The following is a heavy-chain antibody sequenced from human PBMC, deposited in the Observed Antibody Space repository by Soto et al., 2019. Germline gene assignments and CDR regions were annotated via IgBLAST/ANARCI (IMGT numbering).Heavy chain of an antibody. J-gene: IGHJ4*02. D-gene: IGHD3-16*01. CDR1: GFNLNTYG. CDR2: ILYDGSKK. Sequence: SGGSLRLSCVASGFNLNTYGIYWVRQAPGKGLQWVAQILYDGSKKHYADSVRGRFTITRDNSKNTVYLQMDSLRVDDTAMYYCVRDLALRADYWGQGKLVTVSS. CDR3: VRDLALRADY. V-gene: IGHV3-30*03.